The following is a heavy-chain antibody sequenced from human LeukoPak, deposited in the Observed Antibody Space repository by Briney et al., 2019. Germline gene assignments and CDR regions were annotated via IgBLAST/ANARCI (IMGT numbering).Heavy chain of an antibody. CDR2: ISYDGSNK. J-gene: IGHJ3*02. CDR3: AKDGELRYFDWLFGGAFDI. V-gene: IGHV3-30*04. CDR1: GFTFSSYA. Sequence: GRSLRLSCAASGFTFSSYAMHWVRQAPGKGLEWVAVISYDGSNKNYADSVKGRFTISRDNSKNTLYLQMNSLRAEDTAVYYCAKDGELRYFDWLFGGAFDIWGQGTMVTVSS. D-gene: IGHD3-9*01.